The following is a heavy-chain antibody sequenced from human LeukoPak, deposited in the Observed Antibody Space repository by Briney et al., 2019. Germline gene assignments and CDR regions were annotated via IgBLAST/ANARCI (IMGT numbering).Heavy chain of an antibody. CDR3: AKDAADYYGMDV. Sequence: PGGSLRLSCAASGFTFSSYGMHWVRQAPGKGLEWVAVISYDGSNKYYADSVKGRFTISGDNSKNTLYLQMNSLRAEDTAVYYCAKDAADYYGMDVWGQGTTVTVSS. D-gene: IGHD6-25*01. CDR1: GFTFSSYG. V-gene: IGHV3-30*18. J-gene: IGHJ6*02. CDR2: ISYDGSNK.